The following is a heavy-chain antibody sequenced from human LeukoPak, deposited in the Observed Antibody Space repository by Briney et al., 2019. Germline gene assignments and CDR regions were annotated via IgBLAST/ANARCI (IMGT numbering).Heavy chain of an antibody. V-gene: IGHV4-59*08. CDR1: GGSISSDY. J-gene: IGHJ6*02. CDR2: IYYSGST. CDR3: ARLPRMAYYYYGMDV. D-gene: IGHD2-8*01. Sequence: SETLSLTCTVSGGSISSDYWSWIRQPPGKGLEWIGYIYYSGSTNYNPSLKSRVTISVDTSKNQFSLKLSSVTAADTAVYYCARLPRMAYYYYGMDVWGQGTTVTVSS.